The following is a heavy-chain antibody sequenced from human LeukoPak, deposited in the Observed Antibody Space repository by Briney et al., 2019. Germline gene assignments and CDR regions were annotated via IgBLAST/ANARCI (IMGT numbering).Heavy chain of an antibody. J-gene: IGHJ5*02. CDR3: ARDAEGYCSGGSCFGEFDP. D-gene: IGHD2-15*01. V-gene: IGHV3-30-3*01. Sequence: GRSLRLSCAASGFTFRSYAMHWVRQAPGKGLEWVALISYDGNYKSYADSVKGRFTISRDNSKNTLHLQMDSLRADDTAVYYCARDAEGYCSGGSCFGEFDPWGQGTLVTVSS. CDR2: ISYDGNYK. CDR1: GFTFRSYA.